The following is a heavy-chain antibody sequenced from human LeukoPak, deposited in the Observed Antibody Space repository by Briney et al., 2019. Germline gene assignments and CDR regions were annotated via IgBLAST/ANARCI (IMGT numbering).Heavy chain of an antibody. D-gene: IGHD1-26*01. CDR2: ISSSSSTI. V-gene: IGHV3-48*01. J-gene: IGHJ4*02. CDR3: AKDVGKWESLHFFDY. Sequence: GGSLRLSCAASGFTFSSYSMNWVRQAPGKGLEWVSYISSSSSTIYYADSVKGRFTISRDNAKNSLYLQMNSLRGDDTAVYYCAKDVGKWESLHFFDYWGQGTLVTVSS. CDR1: GFTFSSYS.